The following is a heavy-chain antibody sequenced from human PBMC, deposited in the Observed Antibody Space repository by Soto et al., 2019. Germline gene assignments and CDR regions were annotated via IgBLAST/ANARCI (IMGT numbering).Heavy chain of an antibody. CDR2: ISGSGGST. V-gene: IGHV3-23*01. J-gene: IGHJ4*02. CDR3: ARPEIIHSCGNGPDY. Sequence: EVQLLESGGGLVQPGGSLRLSCAASGFTFSSFAMNWVRQAPGKGLEWVSAISGSGGSTYYADSVKGRFTISRDNSKNTLYLQMSGLKVENTAVYYCARPEIIHSCGNGPDYWGQGTLVTGSS. D-gene: IGHD2-8*01. CDR1: GFTFSSFA.